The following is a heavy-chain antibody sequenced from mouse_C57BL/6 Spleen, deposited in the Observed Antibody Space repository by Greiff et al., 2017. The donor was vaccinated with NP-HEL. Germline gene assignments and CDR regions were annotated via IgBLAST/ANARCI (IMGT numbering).Heavy chain of an antibody. CDR2: IDPENGDT. CDR1: GFNIKDDY. J-gene: IGHJ2*01. V-gene: IGHV14-4*01. CDR3: TTYLDYYGSSLDY. D-gene: IGHD1-1*01. Sequence: EVKLQESGAELVRPGASVKLSCTASGFNIKDDYMHWVKQRPEQGLEWIGWIDPENGDTEYASKFQGKATITADTSSNTAYLQLSSLTSEDTAVYYCTTYLDYYGSSLDYWGQGTTLTVSS.